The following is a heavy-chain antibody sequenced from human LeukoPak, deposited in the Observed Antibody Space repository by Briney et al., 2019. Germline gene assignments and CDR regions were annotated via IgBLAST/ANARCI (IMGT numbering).Heavy chain of an antibody. Sequence: GGSLRLSCAASGFXFSSYAINWVRQAPGKGLEWVSLIGGSGGTTYYADSVKGRFTISRDNSKNTLYLQMNSLRAEDTAVYYCAKVRYGGKSGFGYWGQGTLVTVSS. J-gene: IGHJ4*02. CDR1: GFXFSSYA. CDR3: AKVRYGGKSGFGY. V-gene: IGHV3-23*01. D-gene: IGHD4-23*01. CDR2: IGGSGGTT.